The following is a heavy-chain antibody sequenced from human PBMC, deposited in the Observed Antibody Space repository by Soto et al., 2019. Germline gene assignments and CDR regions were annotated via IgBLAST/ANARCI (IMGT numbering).Heavy chain of an antibody. CDR3: AKKGMTTVTTYAFDI. J-gene: IGHJ3*02. CDR1: GVTCVGYG. D-gene: IGHD4-17*01. Sequence: GGSKRYSSGAAGVTCVGYGISWVLKAQGKGLEWVSAISGSGGSTYYADSVKGRFTISRDNSKNTLYLQMNSLRAEDTAVYYCAKKGMTTVTTYAFDIWGQGTMVTVSS. CDR2: ISGSGGST. V-gene: IGHV3-23*01.